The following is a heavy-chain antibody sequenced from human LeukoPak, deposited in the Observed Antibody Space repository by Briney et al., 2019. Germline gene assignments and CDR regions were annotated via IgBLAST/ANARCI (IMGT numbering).Heavy chain of an antibody. CDR3: AREAPRGTSSNPYYFDS. Sequence: GRSLRLSCAASGFTFDDYAMHWVRQAPGKGLEWVSGISWNSGSIGYADSVKGRFTISRDNAKNSLYLQMNSLRAEDTAVYYCAREAPRGTSSNPYYFDSWGQGTLVTVSS. CDR2: ISWNSGSI. D-gene: IGHD6-6*01. CDR1: GFTFDDYA. J-gene: IGHJ4*02. V-gene: IGHV3-9*01.